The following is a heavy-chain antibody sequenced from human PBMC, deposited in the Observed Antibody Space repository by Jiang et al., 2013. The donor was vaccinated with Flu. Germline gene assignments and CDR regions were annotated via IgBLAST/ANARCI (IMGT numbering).Heavy chain of an antibody. D-gene: IGHD3-22*01. J-gene: IGHJ4*02. Sequence: SLRLSRAASGFTFSSYEMNWVRQAPGKGLEWVSYISSSGNTIYYADSVKGRFTISRDNAKNSLYLQMNSLRAEDTAVYYCARAYDTSSLDFWGQGTLVTVSS. CDR3: ARAYDTSSLDF. V-gene: IGHV3-48*03. CDR2: ISSSGNTI. CDR1: GFTFSSYE.